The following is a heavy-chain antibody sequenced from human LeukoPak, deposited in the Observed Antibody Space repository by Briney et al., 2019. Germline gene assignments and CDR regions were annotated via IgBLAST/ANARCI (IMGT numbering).Heavy chain of an antibody. J-gene: IGHJ4*02. V-gene: IGHV4-39*01. CDR3: ARHQGRRRDFDY. CDR1: GGSISSSSYY. Sequence: SETLSLXCTVSGGSISSSSYYWDWIRQPPGKGLEWIGSIYYSGSTYYNPSLKSRVTISVDTSKNQFSLKLSSVTAADTAVYYRARHQGRRRDFDYWGQGTLVTVSS. D-gene: IGHD3-10*01. CDR2: IYYSGST.